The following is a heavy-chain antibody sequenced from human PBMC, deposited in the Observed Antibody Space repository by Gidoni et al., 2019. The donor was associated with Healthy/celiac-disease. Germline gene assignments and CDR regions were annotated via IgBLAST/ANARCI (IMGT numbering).Heavy chain of an antibody. CDR1: GGSISSSSYY. Sequence: QLQLQESGPGLVKPSETLSLTCTVSGGSISSSSYYWGWIRQPPGKGLEWIGSIYYSGSTYYNPSLKSRVTISVDTSKNQFSLKLSSVTAADTAVYYCARPWGGRYFDYWGQGTLVTVSS. V-gene: IGHV4-39*01. J-gene: IGHJ4*02. CDR2: IYYSGST. D-gene: IGHD3-16*01. CDR3: ARPWGGRYFDY.